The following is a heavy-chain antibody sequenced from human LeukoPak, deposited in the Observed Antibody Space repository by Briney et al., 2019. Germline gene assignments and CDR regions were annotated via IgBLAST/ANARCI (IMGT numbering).Heavy chain of an antibody. CDR1: GFTFSSYA. V-gene: IGHV3-23*01. Sequence: PGGSLRLSCAASGFTFSSYAMSWVRQAPGKGLEWVSTISSRGGTTYYADSVKGQFTISRDNSRNTLYLQMNSLRAKDTAVYYCAKDLTAMITWWYFDLWGRGTLVTVSS. J-gene: IGHJ2*01. CDR2: ISSRGGTT. D-gene: IGHD5-18*01. CDR3: AKDLTAMITWWYFDL.